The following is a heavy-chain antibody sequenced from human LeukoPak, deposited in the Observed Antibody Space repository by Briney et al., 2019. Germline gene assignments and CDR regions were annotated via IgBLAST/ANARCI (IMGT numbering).Heavy chain of an antibody. Sequence: GASVKVSCKASGSTFTSYYMPWCRQAPGQGLEWMGIINPSGGSTSYAQKFQGRVTMTRDMSTSTVYMELSSLRSEDTAVYYCAKGYGSGSYYYTACFDYWGQGTLVTVSS. CDR1: GSTFTSYY. V-gene: IGHV1-46*01. D-gene: IGHD3-10*01. CDR3: AKGYGSGSYYYTACFDY. CDR2: INPSGGST. J-gene: IGHJ4*02.